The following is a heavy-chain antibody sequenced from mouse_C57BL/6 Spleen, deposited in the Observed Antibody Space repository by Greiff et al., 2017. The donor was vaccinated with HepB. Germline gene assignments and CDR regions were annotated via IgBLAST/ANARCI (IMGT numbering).Heavy chain of an antibody. CDR1: GYSITSGYY. J-gene: IGHJ4*01. CDR2: ISYDGSN. CDR3: AKTYTPLAMDY. V-gene: IGHV3-6*01. Sequence: EVKLLESGPGLVKPSQSLSLTCSVTGYSITSGYYWNWIRQFPGNKLEWMGYISYDGSNNYNPSLKNRISITRDTSKNQFFLKLNSVTTEDTATYYCAKTYTPLAMDYWGQGTSVTVSS.